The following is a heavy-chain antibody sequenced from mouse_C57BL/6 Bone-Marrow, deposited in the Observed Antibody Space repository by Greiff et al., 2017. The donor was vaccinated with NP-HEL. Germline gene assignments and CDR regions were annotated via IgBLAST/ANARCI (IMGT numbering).Heavy chain of an antibody. Sequence: VKLQESGAELARPGASVKLSCKASGYTFTSYGISWVKQRTGQGLEWIGEIYPRSGNTYYNEKFKGKATLTADKSSSTAYMELRSLTSEDSAVYFCAGYYGRGYYFDYWGQGTTLTVSS. CDR2: IYPRSGNT. D-gene: IGHD1-1*01. J-gene: IGHJ2*01. CDR3: AGYYGRGYYFDY. CDR1: GYTFTSYG. V-gene: IGHV1-81*01.